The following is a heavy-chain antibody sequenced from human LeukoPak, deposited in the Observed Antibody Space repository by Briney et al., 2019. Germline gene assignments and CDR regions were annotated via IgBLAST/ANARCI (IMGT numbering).Heavy chain of an antibody. CDR1: GFTFDDNA. D-gene: IGHD5-18*01. CDR3: AKDSSGYSFRSFECFQD. CDR2: ISGDGSST. J-gene: IGHJ1*01. V-gene: IGHV3-43*02. Sequence: GGSLRLSCAASGFTFDDNAIHWVRQVPGKGLEWVALISGDGSSTYYADSVQGRFSISRDNSKDSVYLQMNSLRIEDSALYYCAKDSSGYSFRSFECFQDWGQGTLVTVSS.